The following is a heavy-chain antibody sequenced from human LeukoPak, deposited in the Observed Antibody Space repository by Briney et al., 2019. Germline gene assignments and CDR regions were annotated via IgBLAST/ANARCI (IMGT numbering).Heavy chain of an antibody. J-gene: IGHJ4*02. Sequence: GGSLRLSCAASGFTFRSYAMSWVRQAPGKGLEWVSTITGSGGGTYYADSVKGRFSISRDNSKNTLYLQMNSLRAEDTALYYCAKDQNAYNYVFDYWGQGTLVTVSS. CDR2: ITGSGGGT. CDR3: AKDQNAYNYVFDY. V-gene: IGHV3-23*01. D-gene: IGHD5-24*01. CDR1: GFTFRSYA.